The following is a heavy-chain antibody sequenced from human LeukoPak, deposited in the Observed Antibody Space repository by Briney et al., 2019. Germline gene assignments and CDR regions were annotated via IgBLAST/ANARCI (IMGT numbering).Heavy chain of an antibody. J-gene: IGHJ4*02. CDR3: ARWKGSSWSPFDY. Sequence: GRSLRLSCAASGFTFSRYSMNWVRQAPGKGLEWVSSIGSSSSYIYYADSVKGRFTISRDNARDSLYLQMNSLRAEDTAVYYCARWKGSSWSPFDYWGQGTLVTVSS. V-gene: IGHV3-21*01. CDR1: GFTFSRYS. CDR2: IGSSSSYI. D-gene: IGHD6-13*01.